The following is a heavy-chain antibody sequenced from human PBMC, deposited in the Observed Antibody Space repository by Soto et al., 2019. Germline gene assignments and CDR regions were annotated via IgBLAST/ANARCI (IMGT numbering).Heavy chain of an antibody. CDR2: IYSGST. Sequence: SETLSLTCTVSGGSISSYYWSWIRQPPGKGLEWIGYIYSGSTNYNPSLKSRVTISVDTSNKQFSLHLISVTAADTAVYYCARASWTVAGTVTYDYWGQGTLVTVSS. D-gene: IGHD6-13*01. CDR1: GGSISSYY. J-gene: IGHJ4*02. CDR3: ARASWTVAGTVTYDY. V-gene: IGHV4-59*01.